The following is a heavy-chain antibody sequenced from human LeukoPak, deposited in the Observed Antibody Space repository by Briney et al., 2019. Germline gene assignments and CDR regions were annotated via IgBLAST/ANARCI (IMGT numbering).Heavy chain of an antibody. Sequence: GGSLRLSCAASGFTFSSYAMSWVRQAPGKGLEWVSAISGSGGSTYYADSVKGRFTISRDNSKNTLYLQINSLRAEDTAVYYWAKDQSGSYPYYFDYWGQGTLVTVSS. CDR1: GFTFSSYA. CDR2: ISGSGGST. V-gene: IGHV3-23*01. J-gene: IGHJ4*02. CDR3: AKDQSGSYPYYFDY. D-gene: IGHD3-10*01.